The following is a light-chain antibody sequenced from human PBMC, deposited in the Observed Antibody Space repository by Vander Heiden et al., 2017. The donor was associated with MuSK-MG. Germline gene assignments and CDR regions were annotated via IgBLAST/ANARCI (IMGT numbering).Light chain of an antibody. J-gene: IGLJ2*01. V-gene: IGLV3-25*03. CDR3: QSADSTLTVK. CDR1: VLSKHY. CDR2: KDS. Sequence: SYELTQPPSVSVSPGQTARITCCGDVLSKHYGYWYQQKPGQAPVVIIYKDSERPSEIPERFSGSSSGTTVTLTISGVQAEDEADYYCQSADSTLTVKFGGGTKLTVL.